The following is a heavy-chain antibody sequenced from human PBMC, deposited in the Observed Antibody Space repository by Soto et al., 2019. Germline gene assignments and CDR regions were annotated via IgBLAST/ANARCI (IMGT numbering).Heavy chain of an antibody. Sequence: EVQLVQSGVEVKKPGESLKISCQGSGYSFTTYWIGWVRQMPGKGLEWMGIIYPGDSDTRYSPSFQGPITISADKSISTAYLQWSSLKASDTAIYYCARHSGSFDSSGRLAGKFDFWGQGTQVTVSS. D-gene: IGHD3-22*01. CDR2: IYPGDSDT. CDR3: ARHSGSFDSSGRLAGKFDF. J-gene: IGHJ4*02. CDR1: GYSFTTYW. V-gene: IGHV5-51*01.